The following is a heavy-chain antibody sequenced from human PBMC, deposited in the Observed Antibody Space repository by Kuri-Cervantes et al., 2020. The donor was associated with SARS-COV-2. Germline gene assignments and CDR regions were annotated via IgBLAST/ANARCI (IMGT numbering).Heavy chain of an antibody. CDR3: ARVRCSGGSCYSVLIVGYYGTDV. CDR1: EITISSHV. J-gene: IGHJ6*02. Sequence: SSAASEITISSHVMHLVRQAPGKLLEWVSAISGSGGSTYYSDSVKGRFTISRDNSKNTLYLQMNSLRAEDTAVYYCARVRCSGGSCYSVLIVGYYGTDVWGQGTTVTVSS. CDR2: ISGSGGST. D-gene: IGHD2-15*01. V-gene: IGHV3-23*01.